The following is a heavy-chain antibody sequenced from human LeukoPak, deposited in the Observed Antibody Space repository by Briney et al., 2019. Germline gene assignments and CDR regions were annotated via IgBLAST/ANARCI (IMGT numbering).Heavy chain of an antibody. J-gene: IGHJ4*02. CDR2: IYYSGST. CDR3: ARLRDGYNPAADY. V-gene: IGHV4-39*07. D-gene: IGHD5-24*01. CDR1: GGSISSSSYY. Sequence: SETLSLTCTVSGGSISSSSYYWGWIRQPPGRGPEWIGSIYYSGSTYYNPSLKSRVTISVDTSKNQFSLKLSSVTAADTAVYYCARLRDGYNPAADYWGQGTLVTVSS.